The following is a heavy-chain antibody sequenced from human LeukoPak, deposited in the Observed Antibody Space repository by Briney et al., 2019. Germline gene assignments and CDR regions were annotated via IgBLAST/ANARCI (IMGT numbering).Heavy chain of an antibody. CDR1: GYTFTSYD. D-gene: IGHD4-17*01. CDR3: ARALTTVTTNLVVFDP. V-gene: IGHV1-8*01. J-gene: IGHJ5*02. Sequence: VASVKVSCKASGYTFTSYDINWVRQATGQGLEWMGWTNPNSGNTGYAQKFQGRVTMTRNTSISTAYMELSSLRSEDTAVYYCARALTTVTTNLVVFDPWGQGTLVTVSS. CDR2: TNPNSGNT.